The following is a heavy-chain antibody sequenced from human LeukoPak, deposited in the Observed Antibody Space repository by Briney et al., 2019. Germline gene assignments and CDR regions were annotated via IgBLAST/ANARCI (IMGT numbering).Heavy chain of an antibody. CDR3: ARELRITRGWFDP. D-gene: IGHD3-10*01. V-gene: IGHV1-46*01. J-gene: IGHJ5*02. CDR2: INPSGGST. Sequence: GASVKVSCKASGYTFTSYYMHWVRQAPGQGLEWMGIINPSGGSTSYAQKFQSRVTMTRDMSTSTVYMELSSLRSEDTAVYYCARELRITRGWFDPWGQGTLVTVSS. CDR1: GYTFTSYY.